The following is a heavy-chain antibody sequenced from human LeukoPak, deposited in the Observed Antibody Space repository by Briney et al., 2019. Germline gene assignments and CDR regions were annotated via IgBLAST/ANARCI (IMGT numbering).Heavy chain of an antibody. Sequence: PSETLSLTCTVSGGSISSSSYYWGWIRQPPGKGLEWIGSIYYSGSTYYNPSLKSRVTISVDTSKNQFSLKLSSVTAADTAVYYCARLGGYCGGDCYSSEFYYFDYWGQGTLVTVSS. CDR2: IYYSGST. CDR1: GGSISSSSYY. CDR3: ARLGGYCGGDCYSSEFYYFDY. D-gene: IGHD2-21*02. V-gene: IGHV4-39*01. J-gene: IGHJ4*02.